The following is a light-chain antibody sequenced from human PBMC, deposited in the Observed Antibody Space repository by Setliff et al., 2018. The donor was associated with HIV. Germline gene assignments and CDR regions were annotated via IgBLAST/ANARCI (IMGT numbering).Light chain of an antibody. CDR3: GSYTDSRIVV. CDR2: EVS. CDR1: SSDVGGYDL. Sequence: QSVLAQPASVSGSPGQSITISCNGTSSDVGGYDLVSWYQQHPGKVPKIMIYEVSNRPSGVSNRFSGSKSGNTASLTISGLQAEDEADYYCGSYTDSRIVVFGGGTKVTVL. J-gene: IGLJ2*01. V-gene: IGLV2-14*01.